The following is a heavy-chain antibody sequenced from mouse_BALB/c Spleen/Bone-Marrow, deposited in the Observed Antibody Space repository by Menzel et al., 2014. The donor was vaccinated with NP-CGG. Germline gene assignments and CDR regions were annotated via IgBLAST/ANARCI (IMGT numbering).Heavy chain of an antibody. CDR2: IWSGGST. CDR1: GFSLTSYG. V-gene: IGHV2-2*02. D-gene: IGHD1-2*01. J-gene: IGHJ4*01. Sequence: VQLQQSGPGLVQPSQSLSITCTVSGFSLTSYGVHWVRQSPGKGLEWLGVIWSGGSTDYNAAFISRLSISKDNSKSQVFFKMTSLQANDTAIYYCARNSYGHMDYWGQGTSVTVSS. CDR3: ARNSYGHMDY.